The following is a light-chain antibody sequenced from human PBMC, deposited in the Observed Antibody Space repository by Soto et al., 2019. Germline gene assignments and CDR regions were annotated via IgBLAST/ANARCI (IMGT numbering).Light chain of an antibody. J-gene: IGLJ1*01. CDR2: DVA. V-gene: IGLV1-47*02. CDR1: NSNSGSNY. Sequence: QSVLTQPPSASGTPGQRVTISCSGSNSNSGSNYVYWYQQFPGTAPKLMIYDVARWPSGVPDRFSGSKSGTTASLTISGLQAEDEADYFCCSYAGGYTYLFGTGTKVTVL. CDR3: CSYAGGYTYL.